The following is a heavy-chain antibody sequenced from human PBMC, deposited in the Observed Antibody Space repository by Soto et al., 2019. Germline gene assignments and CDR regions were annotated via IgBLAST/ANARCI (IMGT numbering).Heavy chain of an antibody. CDR1: GFTFSSYA. CDR3: ARRGPGTYFDY. D-gene: IGHD6-13*01. J-gene: IGHJ4*02. CDR2: VSGSGGST. Sequence: PGGSLRLSCAASGFTFSSYAMRWVRQAPGKGLEWVSAVSGSGGSTYYADYVKGRFTISRDNSKNTLYLQMNSLRAEDTAVYYCARRGPGTYFDYWGQGTLVTVSS. V-gene: IGHV3-23*01.